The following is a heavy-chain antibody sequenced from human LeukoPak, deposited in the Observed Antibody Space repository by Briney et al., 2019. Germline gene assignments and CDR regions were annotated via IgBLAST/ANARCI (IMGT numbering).Heavy chain of an antibody. CDR2: ISGSGGST. CDR3: AKRRFGELFSPFDY. D-gene: IGHD3-10*01. V-gene: IGHV3-23*01. Sequence: GGSLRLSCAASGFTFSDYYMSWIRQAPGKGLEWVSAISGSGGSTYYADSVKGRFTISRDNSKNTLYLQMNSLRAEDTAVYYCAKRRFGELFSPFDYWGQGTLVTVSS. J-gene: IGHJ4*02. CDR1: GFTFSDYY.